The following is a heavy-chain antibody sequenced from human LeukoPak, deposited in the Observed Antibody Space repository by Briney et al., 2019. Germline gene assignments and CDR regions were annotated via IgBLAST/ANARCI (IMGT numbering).Heavy chain of an antibody. Sequence: GGSLRLSCAASGFTFSSYSMNWVRQAPGKGLEWVSSISSSSSYIYYADPVKGRFTISRDNAKNSLYLQMNSLRAEDTAVYYCARMVPNRRYCSGGSCYYYGMDVWGQGTTVTVSS. CDR3: ARMVPNRRYCSGGSCYYYGMDV. V-gene: IGHV3-21*01. CDR1: GFTFSSYS. D-gene: IGHD2-15*01. J-gene: IGHJ6*02. CDR2: ISSSSSYI.